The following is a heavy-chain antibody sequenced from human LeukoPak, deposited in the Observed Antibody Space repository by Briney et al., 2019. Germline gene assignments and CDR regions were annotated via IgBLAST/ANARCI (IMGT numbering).Heavy chain of an antibody. Sequence: SETLSLTCTVSGGSISSSSYYWGWIRQPPGKGLEWIGSIYYSGSTYYNPSLKSRVTISVDTSKNQFSLKLSSVTAADTAVYYCARHRRFLEWYTTLGWFDPWGQGTLVTVSS. CDR3: ARHRRFLEWYTTLGWFDP. D-gene: IGHD3-3*01. J-gene: IGHJ5*02. CDR1: GGSISSSSYY. CDR2: IYYSGST. V-gene: IGHV4-39*01.